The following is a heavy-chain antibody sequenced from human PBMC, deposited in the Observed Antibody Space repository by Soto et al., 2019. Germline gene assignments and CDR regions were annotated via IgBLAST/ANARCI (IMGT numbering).Heavy chain of an antibody. CDR2: IWYDGSSK. Sequence: PGGSLRLSCAASGFSFSTHGMHWVRQAPGKGLEWVALIWYDGSSKNYGESVKGRFSISRDNSKNTLYLQMNSLRAEDTAVYHCARVLGSSPYYSYVMDVWGQGTTVTVSS. J-gene: IGHJ6*02. D-gene: IGHD1-26*01. V-gene: IGHV3-33*01. CDR1: GFSFSTHG. CDR3: ARVLGSSPYYSYVMDV.